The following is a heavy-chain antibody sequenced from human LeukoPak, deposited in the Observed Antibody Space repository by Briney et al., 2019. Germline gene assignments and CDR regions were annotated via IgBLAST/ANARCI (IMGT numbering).Heavy chain of an antibody. CDR2: ISAYNGNT. CDR3: ARGGMEMATIIQYYFDY. J-gene: IGHJ4*02. CDR1: GYTFTSYG. Sequence: KAXGYTFTSYGISWVRQAPGQGLEWMGWISAYNGNTNYAQKLQGRVTMTTDTSTSTAYMELRSLRSDDTAVYYCARGGMEMATIIQYYFDYWGQGTLVTVSS. D-gene: IGHD5-24*01. V-gene: IGHV1-18*01.